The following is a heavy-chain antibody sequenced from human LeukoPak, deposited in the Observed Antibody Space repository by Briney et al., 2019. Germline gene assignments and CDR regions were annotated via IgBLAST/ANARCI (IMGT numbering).Heavy chain of an antibody. Sequence: ASVKVSCKVSGYTLTELSMHWVRQAPGKGLEWMGGFDPEDGETICAQKFQGRVTMTEDTSTDTAYMELSSLRSEDTAVYYCASHRDGYNNFDYWGQGTLVTVSS. J-gene: IGHJ4*02. V-gene: IGHV1-24*01. D-gene: IGHD5-24*01. CDR3: ASHRDGYNNFDY. CDR2: FDPEDGET. CDR1: GYTLTELS.